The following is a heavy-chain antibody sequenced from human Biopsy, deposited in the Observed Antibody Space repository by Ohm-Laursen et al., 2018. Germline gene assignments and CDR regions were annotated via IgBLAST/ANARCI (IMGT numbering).Heavy chain of an antibody. J-gene: IGHJ4*02. V-gene: IGHV3-33*06. CDR3: AKCMTGGSNYYFHH. CDR2: IWYAGSNK. CDR1: GFTFSSYG. Sequence: SLRLSCAASGFTFSSYGMHWVRQAPGKGLEWGAAIWYAGSNKNYADSVKGRFTISRDNSKNTLYLQMNSLRGEDTAVYYCAKCMTGGSNYYFHHCGQGTLVTVSS. D-gene: IGHD2-8*01.